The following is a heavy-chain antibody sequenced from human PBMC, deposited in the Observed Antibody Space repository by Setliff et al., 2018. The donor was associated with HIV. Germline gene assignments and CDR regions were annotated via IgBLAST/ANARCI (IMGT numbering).Heavy chain of an antibody. D-gene: IGHD1-26*01. V-gene: IGHV4-39*07. CDR2: IYYSGGT. J-gene: IGHJ4*02. CDR1: GGSISSSSYY. Sequence: SETLSLTCTVSGGSISSSSYYWGWIRQPPGKGLEWIGTIYYSGGTYYKSSLKSRLIISLDTSKNQFSLNLRSVTAADTAVYFCASGGHRLHDSWGQGTLVTVSS. CDR3: ASGGHRLHDS.